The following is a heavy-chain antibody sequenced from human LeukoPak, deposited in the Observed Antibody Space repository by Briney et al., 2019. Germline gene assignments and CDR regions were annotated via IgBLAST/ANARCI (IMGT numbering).Heavy chain of an antibody. CDR1: GFTFSSYA. CDR2: ISYDGSNK. D-gene: IGHD3-9*01. Sequence: GRSLRLSCAASGFTFSSYAMHWVRQAPGKGLEWVAVISYDGSNKYYADSVKGRFTISRDNSKNTLYLQMNSLRAEDTAVYYCARGESPHADFDWLLAVIDYWGQGTLVTVSS. V-gene: IGHV3-30-3*01. CDR3: ARGESPHADFDWLLAVIDY. J-gene: IGHJ4*02.